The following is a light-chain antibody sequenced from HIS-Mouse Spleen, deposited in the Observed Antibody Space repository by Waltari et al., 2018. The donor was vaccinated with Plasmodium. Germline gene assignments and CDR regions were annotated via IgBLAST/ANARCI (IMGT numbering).Light chain of an antibody. CDR3: QVWDSSSDHRV. CDR1: NIGSKR. V-gene: IGLV3-21*02. Sequence: SYVLTQPPPLSVAPGPTARLTCGGNNIGSKRVHWYQQKPGQAPVLVVYDDSDRPSGIPERFSGSNSGNTATLTISRVEAGDEADYYCQVWDSSSDHRVFGGGTKLTVL. CDR2: DDS. J-gene: IGLJ3*02.